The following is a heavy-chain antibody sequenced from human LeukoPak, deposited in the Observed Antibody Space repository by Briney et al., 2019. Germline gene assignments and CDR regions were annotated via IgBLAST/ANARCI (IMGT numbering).Heavy chain of an antibody. Sequence: GASVKVSYKASGYTFTGYYMHWVRQAPGQGLEWMGWINPNSGGTNYAQKFQGRVTMTRDTSISTAYMELSRLRSDDTAVYYCAKMWDYYDSSGYTGYWGQGTLVTVSS. D-gene: IGHD3-22*01. J-gene: IGHJ4*02. CDR3: AKMWDYYDSSGYTGY. V-gene: IGHV1-2*02. CDR1: GYTFTGYY. CDR2: INPNSGGT.